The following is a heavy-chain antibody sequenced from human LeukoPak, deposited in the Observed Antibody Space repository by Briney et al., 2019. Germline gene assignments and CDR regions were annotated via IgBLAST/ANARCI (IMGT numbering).Heavy chain of an antibody. CDR3: ARDSIGGSYLNYYYYYMDV. J-gene: IGHJ6*03. CDR2: ISAYNGNT. CDR1: GYTFTSYG. Sequence: ASVKVSCKASGYTFTSYGISWVRQAPGRGLEWMGWISAYNGNTNYAQKLQGRVTMTTDTSTSTAYMELRSLRSDDTAVYYCARDSIGGSYLNYYYYYMDVWGKGTTVTVSS. V-gene: IGHV1-18*01. D-gene: IGHD1-26*01.